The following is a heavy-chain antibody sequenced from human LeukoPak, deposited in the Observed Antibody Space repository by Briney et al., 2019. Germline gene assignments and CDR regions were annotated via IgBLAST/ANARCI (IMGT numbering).Heavy chain of an antibody. CDR1: GGSINTYY. Sequence: PSGTLSLTCTVSGGSINTYYWSWIRQPPGKGLEWIGYIYYIGSTNYNPSLKSRVRISVDRSKNQFSLKLSSVTAADTAVYYCARGPGGYYMDVWGKGTTVTVSS. V-gene: IGHV4-59*01. CDR3: ARGPGGYYMDV. CDR2: IYYIGST. J-gene: IGHJ6*03. D-gene: IGHD3-16*01.